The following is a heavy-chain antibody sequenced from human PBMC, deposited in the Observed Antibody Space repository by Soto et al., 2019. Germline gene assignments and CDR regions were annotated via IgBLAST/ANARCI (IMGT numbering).Heavy chain of an antibody. CDR1: GFIFSDYG. Sequence: GGSLRLSCAASGFIFSDYGMHWVRQAPGKGLEWVAAIWYDGSDQNSADSVKGRFTISRDNSKNTLFLQMNSLRAEDTAVYYCARDWHKCSWGYYFDSWGQGTMVTVSS. D-gene: IGHD6-6*01. J-gene: IGHJ4*02. V-gene: IGHV3-33*01. CDR2: IWYDGSDQ. CDR3: ARDWHKCSWGYYFDS.